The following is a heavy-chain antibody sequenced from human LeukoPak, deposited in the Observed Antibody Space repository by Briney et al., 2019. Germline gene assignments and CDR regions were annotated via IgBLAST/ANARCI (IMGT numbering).Heavy chain of an antibody. CDR1: GGSISSYY. V-gene: IGHV4-4*07. J-gene: IGHJ6*02. Sequence: SETLSLTCTVSGGSISSYYWSWIRQPAGKGLEWIGRIYTCGSTNYNPSLKSRVTMSVDTSKNHFSLKLSSVTAADTAVYYCAGDPGLWKGVYSYGLDYYYGMDVWGQGTTVTVSS. CDR2: IYTCGST. D-gene: IGHD5-18*01. CDR3: AGDPGLWKGVYSYGLDYYYGMDV.